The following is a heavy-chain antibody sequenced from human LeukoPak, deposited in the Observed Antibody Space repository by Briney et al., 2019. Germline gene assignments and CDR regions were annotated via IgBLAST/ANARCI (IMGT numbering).Heavy chain of an antibody. Sequence: SETLSLTCTVSGGSISSHYWTWIRQPPVKGLEWIGDISNSGSTSYNPSLKSRVTISIDTSKNQFSLKLSSVTAADTAVYYCGRDALVGYFSYYYMDVWGKGTTVTVSS. CDR1: GGSISSHY. D-gene: IGHD2-15*01. CDR2: ISNSGST. CDR3: GRDALVGYFSYYYMDV. V-gene: IGHV4-59*11. J-gene: IGHJ6*03.